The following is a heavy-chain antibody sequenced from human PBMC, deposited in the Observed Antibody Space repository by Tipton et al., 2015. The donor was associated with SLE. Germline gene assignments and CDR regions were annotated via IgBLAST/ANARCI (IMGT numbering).Heavy chain of an antibody. V-gene: IGHV3-48*03. CDR3: ARGRLTGGIGDYLDS. Sequence: SLRLSCAASGFTFVTYDMRWVRQAPGKGLEWISYISGTGNTIYYTDSVKGRFTTPRDNAKNSLFLQVNSLRAEDSALYYCARGRLTGGIGDYLDSWGQGTQVTVSS. CDR2: ISGTGNTI. CDR1: GFTFVTYD. J-gene: IGHJ4*02. D-gene: IGHD3-10*01.